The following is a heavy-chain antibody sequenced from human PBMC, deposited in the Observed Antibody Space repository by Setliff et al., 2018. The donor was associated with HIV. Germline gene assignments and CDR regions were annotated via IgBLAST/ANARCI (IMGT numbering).Heavy chain of an antibody. CDR2: IKEDGSAR. Sequence: LRLSCVASGFTFSTYWMSWVRQAPGKGLEWVANIKEDGSARYYVDSVKGRFTVSRDNAKNSLFLQMNSLSVEDTAVYYCARKAAALDYWGRGTLVTVS. J-gene: IGHJ4*01. CDR3: ARKAAALDY. CDR1: GFTFSTYW. V-gene: IGHV3-7*01. D-gene: IGHD6-13*01.